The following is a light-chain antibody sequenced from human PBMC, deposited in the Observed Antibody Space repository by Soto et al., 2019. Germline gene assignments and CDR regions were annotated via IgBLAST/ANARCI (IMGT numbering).Light chain of an antibody. J-gene: IGKJ4*01. CDR1: QAIRSD. V-gene: IGKV3-15*01. CDR2: DVS. CDR3: HQYNTWPPLP. Sequence: EIVMTQSPVALSVSPGERATLSCRASQAIRSDLAWYQQKPGQAPRLLISDVSTRATGIPARFNGSVSGTEFTLAISSLQFEEFAVYYCHQYNTWPPLPFGGGTKVDIK.